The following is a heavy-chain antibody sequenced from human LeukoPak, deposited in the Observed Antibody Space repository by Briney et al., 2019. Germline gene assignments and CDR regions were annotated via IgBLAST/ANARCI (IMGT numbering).Heavy chain of an antibody. D-gene: IGHD3-22*01. Sequence: GGSLRLSCAASGFTFSSYAMSWVRQAPGKGLGWVSAISGSGGSIYYADSVKGRFTISRDNSKNTLYLQMNSLRAEDTAVYYCARDRRNYDSSGYYYHYFDYWGQGTLVTVSS. CDR3: ARDRRNYDSSGYYYHYFDY. J-gene: IGHJ4*02. V-gene: IGHV3-23*01. CDR2: ISGSGGSI. CDR1: GFTFSSYA.